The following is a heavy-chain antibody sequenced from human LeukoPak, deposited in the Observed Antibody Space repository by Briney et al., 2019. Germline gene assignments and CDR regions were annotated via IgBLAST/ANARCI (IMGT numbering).Heavy chain of an antibody. D-gene: IGHD6-6*01. CDR1: GGSFSGYY. J-gene: IGHJ1*01. CDR3: ARGGAARLHFQN. CDR2: IYHSGST. V-gene: IGHV4-59*01. Sequence: SETLSLTCAVYGGSFSGYYWNWIRQPPGKGLEWIGYIYHSGSTNYNPSLQSRVAISVDTSKNQFSLNLNSVTAADTAVYYCARGGAARLHFQNWGQGTLVTVSS.